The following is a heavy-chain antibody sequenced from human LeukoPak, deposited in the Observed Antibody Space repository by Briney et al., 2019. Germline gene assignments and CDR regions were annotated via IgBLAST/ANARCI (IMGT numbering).Heavy chain of an antibody. V-gene: IGHV5-51*01. CDR3: ARRSVVIGVGYFVY. J-gene: IGHJ4*02. CDR1: GYTFTTYW. CDR2: IYPSDSDI. D-gene: IGHD4-23*01. Sequence: GESLQISCKGSGYTFTTYWICCVRQMPGKGLEWMGIIYPSDSDIRISPSFQCQVTISVDKSVNTDYLQWSSLKASDTAIYYCARRSVVIGVGYFVYWGQGTLVTVFS.